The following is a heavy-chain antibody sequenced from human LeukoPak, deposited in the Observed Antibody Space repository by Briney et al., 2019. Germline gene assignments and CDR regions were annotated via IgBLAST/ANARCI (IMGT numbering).Heavy chain of an antibody. D-gene: IGHD3-3*01. CDR2: IKSKTDGGTA. J-gene: IGHJ4*02. CDR3: TTAPDSMDC. V-gene: IGHV3-15*01. Sequence: GGSLRLSCAASGFTFSSAWMTWVRQAPGKGLEWVGRIKSKTDGGTAEHAAPVKGRFTISRDDSQNTLYMQMNSLRPEDTAVYYCTTAPDSMDCWGQGTLVTVSS. CDR1: GFTFSSAW.